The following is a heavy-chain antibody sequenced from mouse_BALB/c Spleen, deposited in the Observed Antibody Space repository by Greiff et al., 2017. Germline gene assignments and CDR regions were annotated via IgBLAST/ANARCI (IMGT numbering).Heavy chain of an antibody. J-gene: IGHJ2*01. CDR2: IWSGGST. CDR3: ARNCRYDAVHFDY. V-gene: IGHV2-4-1*01. CDR1: GFSLTSYG. D-gene: IGHD2-14*01. Sequence: QVQLQQSGPGLVQPSQSLSITCTVSGFSLTSYGVHWVRQSPGKGLEWLGVIWSGGSTDYNAAFISRLSISKDNSKSQVFFKMNSLQADDTAIYYCARNCRYDAVHFDYWGQGTTLTVSS.